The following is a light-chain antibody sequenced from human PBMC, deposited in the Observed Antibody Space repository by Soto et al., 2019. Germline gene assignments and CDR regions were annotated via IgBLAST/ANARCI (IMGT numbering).Light chain of an antibody. CDR3: TSYTTTSTLVL. CDR2: EVS. Sequence: QSALTQPASVSGSPGQSITISCTGASSDVGGSNYVSWYQQHPGKAPKLMTYEVSRRPSGISNRFSGSKSGNTASLTISGLQAEDEADYYCTSYTTTSTLVLFGGGTQLTVL. J-gene: IGLJ2*01. CDR1: SSDVGGSNY. V-gene: IGLV2-14*01.